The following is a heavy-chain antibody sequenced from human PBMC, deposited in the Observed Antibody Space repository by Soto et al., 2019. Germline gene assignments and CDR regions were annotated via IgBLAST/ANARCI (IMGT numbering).Heavy chain of an antibody. D-gene: IGHD6-6*01. J-gene: IGHJ4*02. V-gene: IGHV3-33*01. CDR2: IWYDGSNK. Sequence: GGSLRLSCAASGFTFSSYGMHWVRQAPGKGLEWVAVIWYDGSNKYYADSVKGRFTTSRDNSKNTLYLQMNSLRAEDTAVYYCARDRGIAARPLYYFDYWGQGTLVTVSS. CDR3: ARDRGIAARPLYYFDY. CDR1: GFTFSSYG.